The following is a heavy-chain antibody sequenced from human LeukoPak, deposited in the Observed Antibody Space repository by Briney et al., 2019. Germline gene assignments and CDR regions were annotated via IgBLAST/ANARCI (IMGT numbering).Heavy chain of an antibody. CDR2: ISYDGSNK. V-gene: IGHV3-30*18. CDR3: AKDRTSVHLWLSDLDY. CDR1: GFTFSSYV. D-gene: IGHD5-18*01. J-gene: IGHJ4*02. Sequence: GGSLRLSCAASGFTFSSYVMHWVRQAPGKGLEWVAIISYDGSNKYYADSVKGRFTISRDNSKNTLFLQMNSLRAEDTAVYYCAKDRTSVHLWLSDLDYWGQGVLVTVSS.